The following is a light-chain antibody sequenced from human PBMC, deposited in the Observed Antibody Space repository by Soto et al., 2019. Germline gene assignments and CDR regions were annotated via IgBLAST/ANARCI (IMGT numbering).Light chain of an antibody. CDR2: TND. J-gene: IGLJ1*01. CDR3: AAWDDSLNGYV. V-gene: IGLV1-44*01. CDR1: SSNIASNT. Sequence: LTQAPSASGTPGQRVIISCSGSSSNIASNTVNWYQRLPGTAPKLLIYTNDQRPSGVPVRFSASKSGTSASLAISGFQFEDEADYYCAAWDDSLNGYVFGTGTKVTVL.